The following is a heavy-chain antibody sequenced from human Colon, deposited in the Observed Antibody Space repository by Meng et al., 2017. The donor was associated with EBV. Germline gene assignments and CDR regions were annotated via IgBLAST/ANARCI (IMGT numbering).Heavy chain of an antibody. V-gene: IGHV4-4*02. J-gene: IGHJ4*02. D-gene: IGHD2-21*02. CDR1: GGSLSSRNW. CDR2: IYHSGST. Sequence: VPLQGPGPGLVQPSGTLSLTCAGAGGSLSSRNWWSWVRQPQGKGLGWIGEIYHSGSTNYNPSLKSRVTISVDESKNQFSLRLSSVTAADTAVYYCARVGAYCGGDCYHPRWGQGTLVTVSS. CDR3: ARVGAYCGGDCYHPR.